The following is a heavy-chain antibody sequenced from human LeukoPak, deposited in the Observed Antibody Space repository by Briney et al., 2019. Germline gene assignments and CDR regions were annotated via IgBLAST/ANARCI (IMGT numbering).Heavy chain of an antibody. CDR2: ISGSGGST. Sequence: PGGSLRLSCAASGFTVSSNYMSWVRQAPGKGLEWVSAISGSGGSTYYADSVKGRFTISRDNSKNTLYLQMNSLRAEDTAVYYCAKDSPYDSSGQSDYYYYYGMDVWGQGTTVTVSS. D-gene: IGHD3-22*01. V-gene: IGHV3-23*01. J-gene: IGHJ6*02. CDR1: GFTVSSNY. CDR3: AKDSPYDSSGQSDYYYYYGMDV.